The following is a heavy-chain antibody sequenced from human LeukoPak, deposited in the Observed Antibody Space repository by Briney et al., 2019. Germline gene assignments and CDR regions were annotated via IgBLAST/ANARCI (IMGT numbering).Heavy chain of an antibody. CDR1: GGSISSGSYY. D-gene: IGHD3-3*01. Sequence: SQTLSLTCTVSGGSISSGSYYWSWIRQPAGKGLEWIGRIYTSGSTNYNPSLKSRVTISVDTSKNQFSLKLSSVTAADTAVYYCARDQGYGLWTGDAFDIWGQGTMVTVSS. CDR2: IYTSGST. CDR3: ARDQGYGLWTGDAFDI. J-gene: IGHJ3*02. V-gene: IGHV4-61*02.